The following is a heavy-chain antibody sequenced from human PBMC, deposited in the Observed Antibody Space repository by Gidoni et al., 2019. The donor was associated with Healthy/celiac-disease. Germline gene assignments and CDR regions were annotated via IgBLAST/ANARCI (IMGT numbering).Heavy chain of an antibody. J-gene: IGHJ4*02. CDR1: GFTFSNAW. V-gene: IGHV3-15*01. D-gene: IGHD6-6*01. Sequence: EVQLVESGGGLVKPGGSLSLSCAASGFTFSNAWMSWVRQAPGKGLEWVCRIKSKTDGGTTDYAAPVKGRFTISRDDSKNTLYLQMNSLKTEDTAVYYCTTGSSSGDYWGQGTLVTVSS. CDR3: TTGSSSGDY. CDR2: IKSKTDGGTT.